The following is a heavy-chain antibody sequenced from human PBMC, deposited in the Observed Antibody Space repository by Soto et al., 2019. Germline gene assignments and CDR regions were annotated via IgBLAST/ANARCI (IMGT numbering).Heavy chain of an antibody. V-gene: IGHV3-23*01. CDR1: GFTFSSYA. D-gene: IGHD3-10*01. Sequence: GGSLRLSCAASGFTFSSYAMSWVRQAPGKGLEWVSAISGSGGSTYYADSVKGRFTISRDNSKNTLYLQMNSLRAEDTAVYYCAKSHTGLLWFGEDYYYMDVWGKGTTVTVSS. CDR2: ISGSGGST. J-gene: IGHJ6*03. CDR3: AKSHTGLLWFGEDYYYMDV.